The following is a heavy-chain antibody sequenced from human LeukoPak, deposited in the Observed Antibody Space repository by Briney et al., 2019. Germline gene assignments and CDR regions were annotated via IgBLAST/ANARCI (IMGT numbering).Heavy chain of an antibody. CDR1: GYTFTSYD. CDR2: MNPNSGNT. D-gene: IGHD5-24*01. Sequence: ASVKVSCKASGYTFTSYDINWVRQATGQGLAWMGWMNPNSGNTGYAQKFQGRVTMTRNTSISTAYMELSSLRSEDTAVYYCARAEMATSEYFQHWGQGTLVTVSS. CDR3: ARAEMATSEYFQH. V-gene: IGHV1-8*01. J-gene: IGHJ1*01.